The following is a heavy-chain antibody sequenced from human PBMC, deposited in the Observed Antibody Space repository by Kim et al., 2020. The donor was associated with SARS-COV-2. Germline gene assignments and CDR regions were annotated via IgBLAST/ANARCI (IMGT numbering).Heavy chain of an antibody. CDR2: IYHSGST. J-gene: IGHJ4*02. V-gene: IGHV4-38-2*02. D-gene: IGHD4-17*01. Sequence: SETLSLTCTVSGYSISSGYYWGWIRQPPGKGLEWIGSIYHSGSTYYNPSLKSRVTISVDTSKNQFSLKLSSVTAADTAVYYCARDLKTTGFDYWGQGTLV. CDR3: ARDLKTTGFDY. CDR1: GYSISSGYY.